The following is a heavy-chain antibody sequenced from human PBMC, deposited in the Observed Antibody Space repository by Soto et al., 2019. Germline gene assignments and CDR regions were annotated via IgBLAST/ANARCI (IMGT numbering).Heavy chain of an antibody. CDR1: GFTFNDFF. Sequence: QVQLVESGGDLVKPGGSLRLSCAASGFTFNDFFMTWIRQAPGRGPEWVASTSNSGNSVYYADSVKGRFTVSRDNAQNTLTLQMTDLRVDDTAVYYCARNTFNWFDPRGQGTLVTVSS. CDR2: TSNSGNSV. CDR3: ARNTFNWFDP. V-gene: IGHV3-11*01. J-gene: IGHJ5*02.